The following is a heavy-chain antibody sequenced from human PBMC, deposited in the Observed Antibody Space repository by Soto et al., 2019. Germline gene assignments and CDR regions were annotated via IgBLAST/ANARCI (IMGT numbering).Heavy chain of an antibody. V-gene: IGHV2-5*02. D-gene: IGHD4-17*01. CDR3: AHRQRTVYFDY. Sequence: QITLKESGPRLVKLTQTLTLTCTCSAFSLSTSGLFVGWMRKPPGKAREWLSRIYWDADKRYSTSLKSRLTIDEYTSKNQVVLTMTNMDTVDTATYSCAHRQRTVYFDYACDGTLVTDSS. J-gene: IGHJ4*01. CDR1: AFSLSTSGLF. CDR2: IYWDADK.